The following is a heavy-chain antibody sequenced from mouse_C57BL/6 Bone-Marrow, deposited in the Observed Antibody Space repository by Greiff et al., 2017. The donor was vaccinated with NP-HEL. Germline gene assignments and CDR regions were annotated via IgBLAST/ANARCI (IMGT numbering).Heavy chain of an antibody. J-gene: IGHJ4*01. CDR1: GFTFSRYG. V-gene: IGHV5-6*02. CDR2: ISSGGSYT. CDR3: ARRTTVVADYYAMDY. D-gene: IGHD1-1*01. Sequence: EVKLMESGGDLVKPGGSLKLSCAASGFTFSRYGMSWVRQTPDPRLEWVAPISSGGSYTYYPDSVKGRFTISRDNAKNTLYLQMSSLKSEDTAMYYCARRTTVVADYYAMDYWGQGTSVTVSS.